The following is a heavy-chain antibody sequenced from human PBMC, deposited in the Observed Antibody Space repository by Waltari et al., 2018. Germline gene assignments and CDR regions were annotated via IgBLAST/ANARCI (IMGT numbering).Heavy chain of an antibody. J-gene: IGHJ3*02. Sequence: EVQLVESGGGLVQPGGSLRLSCAASGFTFSSYAIHWVRPAPGKGLEYVSAISSNGGSTYYADSVKGRFTISRDNSKNTLYLQMGSLRAEDMAVYYCARAREQLVPDAFDIWGQGTMVTVSS. CDR1: GFTFSSYA. CDR3: ARAREQLVPDAFDI. CDR2: ISSNGGST. D-gene: IGHD6-6*01. V-gene: IGHV3-64*07.